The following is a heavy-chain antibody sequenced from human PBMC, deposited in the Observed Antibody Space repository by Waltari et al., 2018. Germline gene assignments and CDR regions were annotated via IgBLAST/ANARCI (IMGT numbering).Heavy chain of an antibody. CDR3: ASGYSSGWYTSFDY. J-gene: IGHJ4*02. D-gene: IGHD6-19*01. Sequence: IWVRQDPGKGLGWVSYISSSGSTIYYADSVKGRFTISRDNAKNSLYLQMNSLRAEDTAVYYCASGYSSGWYTSFDYWGQGTLVTVSS. CDR2: ISSSGSTI. V-gene: IGHV3-48*03.